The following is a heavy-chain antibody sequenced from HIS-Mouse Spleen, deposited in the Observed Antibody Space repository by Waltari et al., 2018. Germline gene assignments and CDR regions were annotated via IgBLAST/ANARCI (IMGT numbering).Heavy chain of an antibody. CDR1: GDSVPSNSPA. CDR3: ARDPWTSTHFDY. J-gene: IGHJ4*02. CDR2: TYYRSKWYN. Sequence: QVQLQQSGPGLVKPSQTLSPTCSIPGDSVPSNSPAVNWFRASPSRGLEWLGRTYYRSKWYNDYAVSVKSRITINPDTSKNQFSLQLNSVTPEDTAVYYCARDPWTSTHFDYWGQGTLVTVSS. V-gene: IGHV6-1*01. D-gene: IGHD1-1*01.